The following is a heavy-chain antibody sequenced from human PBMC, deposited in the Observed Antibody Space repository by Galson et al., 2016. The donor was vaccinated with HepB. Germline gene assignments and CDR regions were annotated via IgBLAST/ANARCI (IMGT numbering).Heavy chain of an antibody. J-gene: IGHJ4*02. CDR2: IYYSGFT. CDR1: RDSVTNTNSY. CDR3: ARHPLVETVDYFDY. D-gene: IGHD1-26*01. Sequence: SETLSLTCTVSRDSVTNTNSYWGWIRQSPGKGLEWIGSIYYSGFTYYNKSLKSRVTISIATSENQFSLNLGSVTAADTAVYYCARHPLVETVDYFDYWGQGALVTVSS. V-gene: IGHV4-39*01.